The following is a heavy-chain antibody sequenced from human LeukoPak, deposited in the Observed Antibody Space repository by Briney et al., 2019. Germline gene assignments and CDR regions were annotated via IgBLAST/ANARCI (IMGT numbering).Heavy chain of an antibody. V-gene: IGHV4-39*01. CDR1: GGSISSRSYY. D-gene: IGHD3-10*01. Sequence: KASETLSLTCTVSGGSISSRSYYWGWIRQPPGKGLEWIGSIYYSGSTYYNPSLKSRVTISVDTSKNQFSLKLSSVTAADTAVYYCARLTLWFFAFDIWGQGTMVTVSS. J-gene: IGHJ3*02. CDR2: IYYSGST. CDR3: ARLTLWFFAFDI.